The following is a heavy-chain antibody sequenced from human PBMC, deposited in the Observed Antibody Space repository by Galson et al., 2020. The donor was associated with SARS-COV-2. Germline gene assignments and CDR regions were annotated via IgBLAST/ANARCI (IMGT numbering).Heavy chain of an antibody. CDR1: GFTFKTFD. V-gene: IGHV3-9*01. CDR3: AKLSCTKVSCYTEVNSDALDV. J-gene: IGHJ3*01. D-gene: IGHD2-2*02. Sequence: SLRLTCAVSGFTFKTFDMDWVRQAPGKGLEWVSKISWNGDRKDYADSVKGRFTISRDNDKKSLYQQLNSLRVEDTALYYCAKLSCTKVSCYTEVNSDALDVWGQGTMVTVSS. CDR2: ISWNGDRK.